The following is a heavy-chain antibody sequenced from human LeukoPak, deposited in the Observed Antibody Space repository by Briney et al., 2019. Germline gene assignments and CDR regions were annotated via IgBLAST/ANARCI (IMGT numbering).Heavy chain of an antibody. CDR1: GLTFTNYW. CDR3: ATSSYSSSSS. J-gene: IGHJ5*02. V-gene: IGHV3-7*01. CDR2: INHDASEK. Sequence: GGSLRLSCTASGLTFTNYWMIWVRQAPGKGLEWVANINHDASEKYYVGSVEGRVTISRDNTKNSLFLQMNSLRAEDTGVYYCATSSYSSSSSWGQGTLVTVSS. D-gene: IGHD6-6*01.